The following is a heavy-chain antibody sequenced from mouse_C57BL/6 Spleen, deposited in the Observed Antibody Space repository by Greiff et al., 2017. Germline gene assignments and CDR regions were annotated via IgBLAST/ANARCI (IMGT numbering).Heavy chain of an antibody. CDR3: ARGGGWVDY. V-gene: IGHV1-55*01. D-gene: IGHD2-3*01. J-gene: IGHJ2*01. CDR2: IYPGSGST. CDR1: GYTFTSYW. Sequence: QVQLQQPGAELVKPGASVTMSCKASGYTFTSYWITWVKQRPGQGLEWLGDIYPGSGSTNYNEKFKSKATLTVDTSSSTAYMQLSSLTSEDSAVYYCARGGGWVDYWGQGTTLTVSS.